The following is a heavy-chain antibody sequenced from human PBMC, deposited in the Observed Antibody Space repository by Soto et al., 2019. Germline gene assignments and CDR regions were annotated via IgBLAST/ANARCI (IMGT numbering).Heavy chain of an antibody. J-gene: IGHJ5*02. D-gene: IGHD6-13*01. CDR1: GFTFSSYA. CDR2: ISGSGGAT. CDR3: AKGGSSWYNWFDP. V-gene: IGHV3-23*01. Sequence: EVQLLESGGGLVQPGGSLRLSCAASGFTFSSYAMIWVRQAPGKGLDLVSAISGSGGATYYSDSVKGRFTISRDNSRSTLSLQMDSLRADDTAAYYCAKGGSSWYNWFDPWGQGTLVTVSS.